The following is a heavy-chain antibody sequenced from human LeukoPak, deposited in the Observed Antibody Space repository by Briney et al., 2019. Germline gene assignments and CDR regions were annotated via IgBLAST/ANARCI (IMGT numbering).Heavy chain of an antibody. J-gene: IGHJ4*02. CDR1: GFTFSSYA. D-gene: IGHD3-22*01. CDR3: AKADNYYDSSGYYYGTDY. V-gene: IGHV3-23*01. CDR2: ISARGGGT. Sequence: PGGSLRLSCAASGFTFSSYAMSWVRQAPGKGLEWVSAISARGGGTYYADSVKDRFTISRDNSKNTLYLQMNSLRAEDTAVYYCAKADNYYDSSGYYYGTDYWGQGTLVTVSS.